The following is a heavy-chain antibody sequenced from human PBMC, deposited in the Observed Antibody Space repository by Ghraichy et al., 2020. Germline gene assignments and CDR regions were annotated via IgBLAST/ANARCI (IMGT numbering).Heavy chain of an antibody. CDR3: AKESNDFWSGIGGSNWFDP. V-gene: IGHV3-23*01. CDR1: GFIFSNYA. D-gene: IGHD3-3*01. CDR2: MSGSDGST. Sequence: GESLNISCAASGFIFSNYAMSWVRQAPGKGLEWVSGMSGSDGSTYYADSVKGRFTISRDNSKKTLYLQMNDLRDEDTAAYYCAKESNDFWSGIGGSNWFDPWGQGTLLTVSS. J-gene: IGHJ5*02.